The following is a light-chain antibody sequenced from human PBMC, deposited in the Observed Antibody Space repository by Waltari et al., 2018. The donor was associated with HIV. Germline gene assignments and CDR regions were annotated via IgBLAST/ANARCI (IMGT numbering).Light chain of an antibody. Sequence: QSVLTQSPSTSASPGPSVTISCSGTSSNIGNNFVSWYQRLPGTAPKLLIFRNNQRPSGVPDRFSGSKSDTSASLVISVLRSEDEAEYFCAVWDGSLSAWLFGGGTKVAVL. V-gene: IGLV1-47*01. CDR2: RNN. CDR1: SSNIGNNF. CDR3: AVWDGSLSAWL. J-gene: IGLJ3*02.